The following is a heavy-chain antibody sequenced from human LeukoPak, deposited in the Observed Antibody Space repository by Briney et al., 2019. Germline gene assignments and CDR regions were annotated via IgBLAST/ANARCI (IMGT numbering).Heavy chain of an antibody. CDR2: IYTSGST. CDR3: ARAYCSGGSCYSGFDY. V-gene: IGHV4-4*07. CDR1: GGSISSYY. Sequence: SETLSLTCTVSGGSISSYYWSWIRQPAGKGLEWIARIYTSGSTNYNPSLKSRVTMSVDTSKNQFSLKLSSVTAADTAVYYCARAYCSGGSCYSGFDYWGQGTLVTVSS. J-gene: IGHJ4*02. D-gene: IGHD2-15*01.